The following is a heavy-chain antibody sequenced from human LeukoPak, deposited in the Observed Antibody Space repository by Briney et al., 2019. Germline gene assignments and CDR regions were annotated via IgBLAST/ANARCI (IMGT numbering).Heavy chain of an antibody. Sequence: ASVKVSCKASGYTFTSYAMNWVRQAPGQGLEWMGWINTNTGNPTYAQGFIGRFVFSLDTSVSTAYLQISSLKAEDTAVYYCARFPLRAVAGTNWFDPWGQGTLVTVSS. CDR2: INTNTGNP. CDR1: GYTFTSYA. V-gene: IGHV7-4-1*02. CDR3: ARFPLRAVAGTNWFDP. J-gene: IGHJ5*02. D-gene: IGHD6-19*01.